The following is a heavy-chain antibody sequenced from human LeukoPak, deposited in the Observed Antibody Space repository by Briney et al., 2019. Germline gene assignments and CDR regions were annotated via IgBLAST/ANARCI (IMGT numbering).Heavy chain of an antibody. Sequence: ASVKVSCKASGYTFTSYGISWVRQAPGQGLEWMGWISAYNGNTNYAQKLQGRVTMTTDTSTSTAYMGLRSLRSDDTAVYYCARSSSWEIYYYYGMDVWGQGTTVTVSS. CDR2: ISAYNGNT. CDR1: GYTFTSYG. J-gene: IGHJ6*02. D-gene: IGHD6-13*01. V-gene: IGHV1-18*01. CDR3: ARSSSWEIYYYYGMDV.